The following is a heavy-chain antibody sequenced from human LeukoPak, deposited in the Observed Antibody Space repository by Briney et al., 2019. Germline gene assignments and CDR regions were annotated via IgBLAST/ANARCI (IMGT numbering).Heavy chain of an antibody. CDR1: GYSISSGYY. J-gene: IGHJ3*02. Sequence: SETLSLTCTVSGYSISSGYYWGWIRQPPGKGLEWIGSIYHSGSTYYNPSLKSRVTISVDTSKNQFSLKLSSVTAADTAVYYCASSSSGWPPFGAFDIWGQGTMVTVSS. V-gene: IGHV4-38-2*02. CDR3: ASSSSGWPPFGAFDI. D-gene: IGHD6-19*01. CDR2: IYHSGST.